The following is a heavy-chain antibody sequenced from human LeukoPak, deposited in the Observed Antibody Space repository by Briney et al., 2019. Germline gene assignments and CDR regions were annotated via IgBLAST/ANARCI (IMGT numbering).Heavy chain of an antibody. CDR2: ISSSSSYI. Sequence: PGGSLRLSCAASGFTFSSYSMNWVRQAPGKGLEWVSSISSSSSYIYYADSVKGRFTISRDNAKNSLYLQMNSLRAEDTAVYYCARDRPDYGGNTPRGVAFDIWGQGTMVTVSS. V-gene: IGHV3-21*01. CDR3: ARDRPDYGGNTPRGVAFDI. D-gene: IGHD4-23*01. CDR1: GFTFSSYS. J-gene: IGHJ3*02.